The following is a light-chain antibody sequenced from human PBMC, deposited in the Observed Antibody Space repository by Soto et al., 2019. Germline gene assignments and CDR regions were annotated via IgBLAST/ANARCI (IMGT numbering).Light chain of an antibody. CDR3: QQYNSWLWT. V-gene: IGKV3-15*01. CDR2: GAS. Sequence: EIVMTQSPATRSLSPGEGATLSCRASQSVSSKLAWYQQKPGQAPRLLIYGASTRATGIPARFSGSGSGTNFTLIISSLQSEDSAVYYCQQYNSWLWTFGQGTKVDIK. CDR1: QSVSSK. J-gene: IGKJ1*01.